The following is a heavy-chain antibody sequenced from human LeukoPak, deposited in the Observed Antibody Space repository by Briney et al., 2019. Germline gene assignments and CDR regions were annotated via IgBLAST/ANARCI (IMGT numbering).Heavy chain of an antibody. CDR2: IIPIFGTA. CDR3: ARQKKDGYPTDY. D-gene: IGHD5-24*01. J-gene: IGHJ4*02. CDR1: GYTFTGYY. V-gene: IGHV1-69*05. Sequence: SVKVSCKASGYTFTGYYMHWVRQAPGQGLEWMGRIIPIFGTANYAQKFQGRVTITTDESTSTAYMELSSLRSEDTAVYYCARQKKDGYPTDYWGQGTLVTVSS.